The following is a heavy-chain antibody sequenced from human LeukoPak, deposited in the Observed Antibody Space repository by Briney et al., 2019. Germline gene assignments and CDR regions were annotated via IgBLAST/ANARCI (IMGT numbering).Heavy chain of an antibody. CDR1: GFTFTDYY. Sequence: PGGSLRLSCATSGFTFTDYYMSWVRQAPGKGLEWVANIKQDGSEKYYVDSVKGRFTISRDNAKNSLYLQMNSLRAEDTAVYYCARSLRFEVDYWGQGTLVTVSS. D-gene: IGHD3-3*01. CDR3: ARSLRFEVDY. CDR2: IKQDGSEK. V-gene: IGHV3-7*01. J-gene: IGHJ4*02.